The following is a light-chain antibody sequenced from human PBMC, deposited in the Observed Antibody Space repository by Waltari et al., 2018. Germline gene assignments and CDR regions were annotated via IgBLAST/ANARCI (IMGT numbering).Light chain of an antibody. CDR1: SSYVGSYNL. J-gene: IGLJ2*01. V-gene: IGLV2-23*02. Sequence: QSALTQPASVSGSPGQSIPIPCTGTSSYVGSYNLVSWYQQHPGKAPKLMIYEVSKRPSGVSNRFSGSKSGNTASLTISGLQAEDEADYYCCSYAGSSSYVVFGGGTKLTVL. CDR3: CSYAGSSSYVV. CDR2: EVS.